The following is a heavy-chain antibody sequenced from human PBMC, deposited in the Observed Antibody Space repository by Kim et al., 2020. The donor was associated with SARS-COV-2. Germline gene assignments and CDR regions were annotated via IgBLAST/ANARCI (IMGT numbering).Heavy chain of an antibody. CDR1: GFTFSSYE. Sequence: GGSLRLSCAASGFTFSSYEMNWVRQAPGKGLEWVSYISSSGSTIYYADSVKGRFTISRDNAKNSLYLQMNSLRAEDTAVYYCASLGTPLYGSGSYRTEYYFDYWGQGTLVTVSS. CDR2: ISSSGSTI. J-gene: IGHJ4*02. D-gene: IGHD3-10*01. CDR3: ASLGTPLYGSGSYRTEYYFDY. V-gene: IGHV3-48*03.